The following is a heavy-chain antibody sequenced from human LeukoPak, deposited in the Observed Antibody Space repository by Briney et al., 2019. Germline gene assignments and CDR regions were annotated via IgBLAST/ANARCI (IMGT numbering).Heavy chain of an antibody. CDR3: ARAAAGHYWYFDL. J-gene: IGHJ2*01. CDR1: GFTFSNYA. V-gene: IGHV3-30*04. D-gene: IGHD6-13*01. Sequence: GSLRLSCAASGFTFSNYAMHWVRQAPGKGLEWVAVISFDGSNKYYRDSVKGRFTISRDNSKNTLYLQVNSLRPEDTTVYYCARAAAGHYWYFDLWGRGTLVTVSP. CDR2: ISFDGSNK.